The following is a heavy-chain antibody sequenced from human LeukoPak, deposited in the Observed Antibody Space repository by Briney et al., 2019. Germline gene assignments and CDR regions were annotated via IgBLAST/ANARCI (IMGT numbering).Heavy chain of an antibody. CDR3: ARATIYDFWSGYYPRYFDY. V-gene: IGHV4-61*02. Sequence: SETLSLTCTVSGGSISSGSYYWSWIRQPAGKGLEWIGRIYTSGSTNYNPSLKSRVTISVDTSKNQFSLKLSSVTAADTAVYYCARATIYDFWSGYYPRYFDYWGQGTLVTVSS. CDR2: IYTSGST. CDR1: GGSISSGSYY. D-gene: IGHD3-3*01. J-gene: IGHJ4*03.